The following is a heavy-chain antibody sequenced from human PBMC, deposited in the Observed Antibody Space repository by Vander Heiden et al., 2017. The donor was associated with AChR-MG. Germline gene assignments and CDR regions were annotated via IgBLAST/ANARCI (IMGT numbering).Heavy chain of an antibody. Sequence: QVQLVESGGGVVQPGGSLRLSGAASGFTFSRSGLRWVRQAPGKGLEWVAFIRYDGSNKYYADSVKGRFTISRDNSKNTLYLQMNSLRAEDTAVYYCAKDGTSYSSGWLNSYYFDYWGQGTLVTVSS. V-gene: IGHV3-30*02. CDR1: GFTFSRSG. D-gene: IGHD6-19*01. CDR2: IRYDGSNK. J-gene: IGHJ4*02. CDR3: AKDGTSYSSGWLNSYYFDY.